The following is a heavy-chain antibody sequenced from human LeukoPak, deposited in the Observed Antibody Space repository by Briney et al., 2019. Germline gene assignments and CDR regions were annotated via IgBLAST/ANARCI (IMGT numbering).Heavy chain of an antibody. J-gene: IGHJ4*02. CDR1: GGSFSGYY. CDR3: ASFKQWRTYYFDY. V-gene: IGHV4-34*01. CDR2: INHSGST. D-gene: IGHD6-19*01. Sequence: PSETLSLTCAVYGGSFSGYYWSWIRQPPGKGLEWIGEINHSGSTNYNPSLKSRVTISVDTSRNQFSLELSSVTAADTAVYYCASFKQWRTYYFDYWGQGTLVTVSS.